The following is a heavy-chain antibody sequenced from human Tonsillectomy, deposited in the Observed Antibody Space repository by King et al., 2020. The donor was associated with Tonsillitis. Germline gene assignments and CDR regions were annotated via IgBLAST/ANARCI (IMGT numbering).Heavy chain of an antibody. CDR1: GGSLSGFH. V-gene: IGHV4-34*01. J-gene: IGHJ4*02. Sequence: VQLQQWGVGLLKPSETLSLTFAVYGGSLSGFHWTWIRQPPGQGLEWIGEISHSGSTYSNPSLKSRVTISVDTSKNQFSLRLSSVTAADTAVYYCARHIAYLDYWGQGTLVTVSS. D-gene: IGHD2-21*01. CDR2: ISHSGST. CDR3: ARHIAYLDY.